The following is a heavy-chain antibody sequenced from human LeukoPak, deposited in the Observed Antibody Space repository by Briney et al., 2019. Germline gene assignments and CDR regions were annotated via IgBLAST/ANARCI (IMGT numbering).Heavy chain of an antibody. Sequence: PSETLSLTCTVSGGSISSTNYYWGWIRQPPGKGLEWIGSIFYNGRSYHNPSLKSRVTISVDTSKNQFSLKLSSVTAADTAVYYCARRVGADYYFDYWGQGTLVTVSS. CDR3: ARRVGADYYFDY. CDR1: GGSISSTNYY. D-gene: IGHD1-26*01. V-gene: IGHV4-39*07. J-gene: IGHJ4*02. CDR2: IFYNGRS.